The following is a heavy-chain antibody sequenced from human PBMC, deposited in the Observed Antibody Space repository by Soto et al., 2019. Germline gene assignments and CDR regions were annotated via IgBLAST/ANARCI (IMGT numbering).Heavy chain of an antibody. CDR3: ATAASSSPTPGAFDI. Sequence: GASVKVSCKASGGTFSSYAISWVRQAPGQGLEWMGGIIPIFGTANYAQKFQGRVTITADESTSTAYMELSSLRSEDTAVYYCATAASSSPTPGAFDISGQGTMVTVSS. J-gene: IGHJ3*02. CDR1: GGTFSSYA. D-gene: IGHD6-6*01. CDR2: IIPIFGTA. V-gene: IGHV1-69*13.